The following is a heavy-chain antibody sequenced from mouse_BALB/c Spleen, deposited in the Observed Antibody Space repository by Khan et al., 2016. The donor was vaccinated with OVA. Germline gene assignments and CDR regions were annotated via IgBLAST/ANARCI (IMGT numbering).Heavy chain of an antibody. D-gene: IGHD1-2*01. CDR3: ARRNYFGYTFAY. Sequence: QVRLQQSGAELARPGASVKLSCKASGYTFTDYYINWVKQRTGQGLEWIGEISPGRGDTYYNEKFKGKATLTADKSSSTVYMQLSSLTAEASAVYFCARRNYFGYTFAYWGQGTLVTVSA. V-gene: IGHV1-77*01. CDR1: GYTFTDYY. J-gene: IGHJ3*01. CDR2: ISPGRGDT.